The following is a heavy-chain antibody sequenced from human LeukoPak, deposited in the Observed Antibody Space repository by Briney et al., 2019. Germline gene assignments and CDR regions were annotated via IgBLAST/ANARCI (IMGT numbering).Heavy chain of an antibody. CDR3: TTLSGGYYYYYGMDV. D-gene: IGHD7-27*01. CDR2: VNSDVSST. CDR1: GFTFSSYW. J-gene: IGHJ6*02. V-gene: IGHV3-74*01. Sequence: GGSLRLSCAASGFTFSSYWMHWVRQAPEKGLVWVSRVNSDVSSTTYADSVKGRFTISRDNAKNTLYLQMNSLKTEDTAVYYCTTLSGGYYYYYGMDVWGQGTTVTVSS.